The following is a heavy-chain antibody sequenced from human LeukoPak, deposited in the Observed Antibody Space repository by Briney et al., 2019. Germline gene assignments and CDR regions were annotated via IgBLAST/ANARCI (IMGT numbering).Heavy chain of an antibody. Sequence: SVKVSCKASGGTFSSYAISWVRQAPGQGLEWMGGIIPIFGTANYAQKFQGRVTITTDESTSTAYMELSSLRSEDTAVYYCAREGPRLEWLLLGGAFDIWGQGTMVTVSS. J-gene: IGHJ3*02. CDR1: GGTFSSYA. D-gene: IGHD3-3*01. V-gene: IGHV1-69*05. CDR3: AREGPRLEWLLLGGAFDI. CDR2: IIPIFGTA.